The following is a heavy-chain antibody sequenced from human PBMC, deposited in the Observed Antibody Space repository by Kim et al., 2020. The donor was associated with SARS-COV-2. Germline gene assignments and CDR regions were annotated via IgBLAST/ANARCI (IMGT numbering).Heavy chain of an antibody. V-gene: IGHV4-61*01. CDR2: IYYSGST. Sequence: SETLSLTCTVSGGSVSSGSYYWSWIRQPPGKGLEWIGYIYYSGSTNYNPSLKSRVTISVDTSKNQFSLKLSSVTAADTAVYYCASSRTYSSGWYPVYYWGQGTLVTVSS. D-gene: IGHD6-19*01. CDR1: GGSVSSGSYY. J-gene: IGHJ4*02. CDR3: ASSRTYSSGWYPVYY.